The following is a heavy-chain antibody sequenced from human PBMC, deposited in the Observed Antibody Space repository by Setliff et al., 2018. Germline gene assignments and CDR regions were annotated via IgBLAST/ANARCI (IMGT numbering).Heavy chain of an antibody. CDR1: GFTFSNSA. V-gene: IGHV3-23*01. Sequence: GGSLRLSCAASGFTFSNSAMSWVRQAPGKGLEWVSGISGSGGSTFYADSVKGRFTISRGNSNNTLFLQMNSLRAEDTAVYYCAKVIGGYPPKPSDYWGQGTLVTVSS. D-gene: IGHD3-16*02. J-gene: IGHJ4*02. CDR3: AKVIGGYPPKPSDY. CDR2: ISGSGGST.